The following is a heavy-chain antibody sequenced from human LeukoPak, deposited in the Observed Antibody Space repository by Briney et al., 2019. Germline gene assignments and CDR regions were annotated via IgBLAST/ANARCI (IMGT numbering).Heavy chain of an antibody. CDR2: ISDHGKSR. Sequence: GGSLRLSCAASGFTFSNYEMNWVRQTPGKELGWVSYISDHGKSRNYVDSVKGRFTISRDNAKNSPYLQMNCLRVEDTAVYFCARARIAAPLLDYWGQGTLVTVSS. CDR1: GFTFSNYE. J-gene: IGHJ4*02. D-gene: IGHD6-13*01. V-gene: IGHV3-48*03. CDR3: ARARIAAPLLDY.